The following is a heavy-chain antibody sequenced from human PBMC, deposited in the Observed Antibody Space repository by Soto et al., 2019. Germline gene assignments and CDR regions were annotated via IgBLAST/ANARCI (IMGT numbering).Heavy chain of an antibody. CDR1: GYTFTSYA. D-gene: IGHD6-13*01. V-gene: IGHV1-3*01. J-gene: IGHJ6*02. Sequence: AASVKVSCKASGYTFTSYAMHWVRQAPGQRLEWMGWINAGNGNTKYSQKFQGRVTITRDTSASTAYMELSSLRSEDTAVYYCARDSYSHYYYYGMDVWGQGTTVTVSS. CDR3: ARDSYSHYYYYGMDV. CDR2: INAGNGNT.